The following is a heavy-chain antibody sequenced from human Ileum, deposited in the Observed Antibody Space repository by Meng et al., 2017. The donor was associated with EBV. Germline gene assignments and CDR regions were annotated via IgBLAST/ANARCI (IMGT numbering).Heavy chain of an antibody. Sequence: QVQLMQPGDEVKEPGDSVKVPCKASGYTITNYDISWVRQATGQGLEWMGWMNPKTGTAHYAQKFQGRVSMTRDTSITTAYMELSSLTSEDTAVYYCVRTLERGDYWGQGTLVTVSS. J-gene: IGHJ4*02. CDR3: VRTLERGDY. V-gene: IGHV1-8*01. CDR1: GYTITNYD. D-gene: IGHD5-24*01. CDR2: MNPKTGTA.